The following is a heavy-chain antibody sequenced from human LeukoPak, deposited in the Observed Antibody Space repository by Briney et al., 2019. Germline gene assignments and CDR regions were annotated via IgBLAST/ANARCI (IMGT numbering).Heavy chain of an antibody. CDR3: ARDTEDFGVVIGGIDAFDI. CDR2: INPRTGDR. Sequence: ASVTVSCKASGYTFTSHDINWVRQASGQGPEWMGWINPRTGDRGYAQKFQGRVTITRSTSMNTAYMELSSLRSEDTAVYYCARDTEDFGVVIGGIDAFDIWGQGTMVTVSS. CDR1: GYTFTSHD. J-gene: IGHJ3*02. D-gene: IGHD3-3*01. V-gene: IGHV1-8*01.